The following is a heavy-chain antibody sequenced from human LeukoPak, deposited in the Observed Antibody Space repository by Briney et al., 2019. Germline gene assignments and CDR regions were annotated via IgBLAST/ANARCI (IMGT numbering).Heavy chain of an antibody. J-gene: IGHJ5*02. CDR1: GGSISSSSYY. CDR2: IYYSGTT. V-gene: IGHV4-39*01. D-gene: IGHD2-2*01. CDR3: ARLGTTQTIVVVPAANWFDP. Sequence: SETLSLTCTVSGGSISSSSYYWGWIRQPPGKGLEWIGNIYYSGTTYYNPSLKSRVTISVDTSKNQFSLKLSSVTAADTAVYYCARLGTTQTIVVVPAANWFDPWGQGTLVTVSS.